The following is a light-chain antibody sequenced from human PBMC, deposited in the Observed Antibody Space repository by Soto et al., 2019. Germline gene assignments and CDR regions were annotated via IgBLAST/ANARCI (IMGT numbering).Light chain of an antibody. Sequence: QSALTQPRSVSGSPGQSVTISCTGTSSDVGTYNYVSWYQQHPGKAPKVMIYDVSERPSGVPDRFSGSKSGNTASLPISGLKAEDEADYYCCSYAGSPRYVFGTGTKLTVL. CDR1: SSDVGTYNY. CDR3: CSYAGSPRYV. CDR2: DVS. V-gene: IGLV2-11*01. J-gene: IGLJ1*01.